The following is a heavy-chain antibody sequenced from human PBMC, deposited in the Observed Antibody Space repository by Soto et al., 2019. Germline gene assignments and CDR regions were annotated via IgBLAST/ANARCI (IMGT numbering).Heavy chain of an antibody. V-gene: IGHV4-59*08. CDR1: GGSISSYY. J-gene: IGHJ5*02. CDR2: IYYSGST. Sequence: QVQLQESGPGLVKPSETLSLTCTVSGGSISSYYWSWIRQPPGKGLEWFGYIYYSGSTNYNPSLKSRVTISVDTYKNQFSLKLSSVTAADTAVYYCARSGYQGFDPWGQGIMVTVSS. CDR3: ARSGYQGFDP. D-gene: IGHD5-18*01.